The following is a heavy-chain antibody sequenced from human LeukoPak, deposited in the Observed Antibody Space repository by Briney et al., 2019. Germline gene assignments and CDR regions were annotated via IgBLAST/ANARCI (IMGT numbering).Heavy chain of an antibody. D-gene: IGHD3-22*01. CDR3: ARGGRDSFDTSGVFDY. CDR2: IIPIFGTA. CDR1: GGTFSSYA. V-gene: IGHV1-69*13. Sequence: ASVKVSCKASGGTFSSYAISWVRQAPGQGLEWMGGIIPIFGTANYAQKFQGRVTITADESTSTAYMELSSLRSEDTAVYYCARGGRDSFDTSGVFDYWGQGALVTVSS. J-gene: IGHJ4*02.